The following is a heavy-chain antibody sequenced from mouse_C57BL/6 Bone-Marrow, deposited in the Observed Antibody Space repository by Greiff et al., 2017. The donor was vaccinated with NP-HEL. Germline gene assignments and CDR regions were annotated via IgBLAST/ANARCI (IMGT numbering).Heavy chain of an antibody. CDR3: ARGDYYGSSYAMDY. Sequence: VQLQQSGAELARPGASVKMSCKASGYTFTSYTMHWVKQRPGQGLEWIGYINPSSGYTKYTQKFKDKATLTADKSSSTAYMQLSSLTSEDSAVYYCARGDYYGSSYAMDYWGQGTSVTVSS. V-gene: IGHV1-4*01. J-gene: IGHJ4*01. D-gene: IGHD1-1*01. CDR2: INPSSGYT. CDR1: GYTFTSYT.